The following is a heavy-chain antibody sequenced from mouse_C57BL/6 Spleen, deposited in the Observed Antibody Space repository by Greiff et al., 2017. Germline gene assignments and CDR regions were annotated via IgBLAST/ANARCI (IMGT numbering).Heavy chain of an antibody. CDR2: ISTGSGYT. J-gene: IGHJ4*01. CDR3: ARHPINTVGNCYAMDY. Sequence: DVKLVESGGDLVKPGGSLKLSCAASGFTFSSYDMSWVRQTPGKRLEWVATISTGSGYTYYPDSVKGRVTITRDNAKNTLYLQMSSLTSEDTAMYDCARHPINTVGNCYAMDYWGQGTSLTVSS. V-gene: IGHV5-6*02. CDR1: GFTFSSYD. D-gene: IGHD1-1*01.